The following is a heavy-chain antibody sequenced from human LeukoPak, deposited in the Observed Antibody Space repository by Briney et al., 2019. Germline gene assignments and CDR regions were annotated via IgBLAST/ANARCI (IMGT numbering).Heavy chain of an antibody. CDR2: INPNSGGT. D-gene: IGHD3-22*01. CDR3: ARDPYYYDSSGYYSDWFDP. V-gene: IGHV1-2*02. J-gene: IGHJ5*02. Sequence: VSVNVSCKASGYTFTGYYMHWVRQAPGQGLEWMGWINPNSGGTNYAQKFQGRVTMTRDTSISTAYMELSRLRSDDTAVYYCARDPYYYDSSGYYSDWFDPWGQGTLVTVSS. CDR1: GYTFTGYY.